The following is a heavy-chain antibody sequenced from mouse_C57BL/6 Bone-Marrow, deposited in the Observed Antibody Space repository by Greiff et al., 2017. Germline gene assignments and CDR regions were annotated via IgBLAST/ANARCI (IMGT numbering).Heavy chain of an antibody. V-gene: IGHV1-15*01. CDR1: GYTFTDYE. D-gene: IGHD4-1*01. J-gene: IGHJ2*01. CDR3: TKKLGYFDY. Sequence: QVHVKQSGAELVRPGASVTLSCKASGYTFTDYEMHWVKQTPVHGLEWIGAIDPETGGTAYNQKFKGKAILTADKSSSTAYMELRSLTSEDSAVYYCTKKLGYFDYWGQGTTLTVSS. CDR2: IDPETGGT.